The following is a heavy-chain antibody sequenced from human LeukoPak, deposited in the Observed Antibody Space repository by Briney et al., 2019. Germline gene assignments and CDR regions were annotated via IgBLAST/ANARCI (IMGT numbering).Heavy chain of an antibody. D-gene: IGHD2-15*01. CDR2: IKQDGSEK. CDR1: GFTFSNYW. CDR3: ARALVVVAATTTRFDP. V-gene: IGHV3-7*04. J-gene: IGHJ5*02. Sequence: PGGSLRLSCVASGFTFSNYWMTWVRQAPGKGLEWVANIKQDGSEKYYVDSVKGRFTISRDNAKNSLYLQMNSLRAEDTAVYYCARALVVVAATTTRFDPWGQGTLVTVSS.